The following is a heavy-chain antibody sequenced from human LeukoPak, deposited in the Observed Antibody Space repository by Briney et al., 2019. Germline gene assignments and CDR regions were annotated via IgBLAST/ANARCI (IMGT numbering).Heavy chain of an antibody. Sequence: PSEALSLTCTVSGGSVSSYSWSWIRQPPGKGLEWIGYISYSGSTNYNPSHKSRVTISVDTSQNQFSLKLSSVTAADTAVYYCAKWGSGSRRYFDLWGRGTLVTVSS. D-gene: IGHD2-8*01. CDR3: AKWGSGSRRYFDL. V-gene: IGHV4-59*02. J-gene: IGHJ2*01. CDR2: ISYSGST. CDR1: GGSVSSYS.